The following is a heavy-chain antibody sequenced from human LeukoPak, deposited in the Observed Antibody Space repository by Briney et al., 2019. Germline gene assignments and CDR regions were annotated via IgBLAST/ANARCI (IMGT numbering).Heavy chain of an antibody. J-gene: IGHJ3*02. Sequence: SGGALRLSCAASGFTFSDYYMNWIRQAPGKGLEWVSYISGSSIHTNYADSVKGRITISRDNAKNSLYLQMNSLRAEDTAVHYCARDGTRWELDIWGQGTMVIVSS. CDR3: ARDGTRWELDI. CDR2: ISGSSIHT. D-gene: IGHD1-26*01. V-gene: IGHV3-11*05. CDR1: GFTFSDYY.